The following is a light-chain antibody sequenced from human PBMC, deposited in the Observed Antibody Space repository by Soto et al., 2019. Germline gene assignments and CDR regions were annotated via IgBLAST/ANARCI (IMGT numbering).Light chain of an antibody. CDR3: KSYAGSNTYV. CDR1: KNDIGVYDF. Sequence: LTQPPSASGSPGQSVTISCTGTKNDIGVYDFVSWYQHHPGKAPRLIIYEVVQRPSGVPDRFSGSKSGNTASLTVSGLQAAAEADYFCKSYAGSNTYVFGSGTKVTVL. CDR2: EVV. V-gene: IGLV2-8*01. J-gene: IGLJ1*01.